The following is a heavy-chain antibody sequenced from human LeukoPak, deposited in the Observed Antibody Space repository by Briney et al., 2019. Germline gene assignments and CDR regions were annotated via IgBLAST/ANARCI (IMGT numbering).Heavy chain of an antibody. J-gene: IGHJ5*02. CDR3: AIPQGHNP. CDR1: GFTFSDYY. Sequence: GGSLRLSCAASGFTFSDYYMSWIRQAPGKGLEWVSYISSGSTIYYADSVKGRFTISRDNAKNSLYLQMNSLRAEDTAVYYCAIPQGHNPWGQGTLVTVSS. V-gene: IGHV3-11*01. CDR2: ISSGSTI.